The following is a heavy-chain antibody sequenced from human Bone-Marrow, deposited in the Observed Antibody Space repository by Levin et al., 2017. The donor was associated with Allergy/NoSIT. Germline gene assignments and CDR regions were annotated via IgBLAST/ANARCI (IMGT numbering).Heavy chain of an antibody. D-gene: IGHD3-9*01. J-gene: IGHJ4*02. CDR1: GGSIRISS. V-gene: IGHV4-59*01. CDR3: ARDRLGESTTGYYIIDY. CDR2: IDYRGST. Sequence: SQTLSLTCTVSGGSIRISSWSWIRQPPGKGLEWIGYIDYRGSTNYNPSLKSRVTISQDMSKNQFSLKLTSVTAADTAVYFCARDRLGESTTGYYIIDYWGQGTLVTVSS.